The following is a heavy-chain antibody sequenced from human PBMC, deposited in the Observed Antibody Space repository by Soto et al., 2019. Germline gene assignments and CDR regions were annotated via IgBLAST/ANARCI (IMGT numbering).Heavy chain of an antibody. CDR2: ISGSGGST. CDR1: GFTFSSYA. D-gene: IGHD3-3*01. CDR3: AKFIFLEWLLQEFDY. J-gene: IGHJ4*02. V-gene: IGHV3-23*01. Sequence: GGSLRLSCAASGFTFSSYAMSWVRQAPGKGLEWVSAISGSGGSTYYADSVKGRFTISRDNSKNTLYLQMNSLRAEDTAVYYCAKFIFLEWLLQEFDYWGQGTLVTVSS.